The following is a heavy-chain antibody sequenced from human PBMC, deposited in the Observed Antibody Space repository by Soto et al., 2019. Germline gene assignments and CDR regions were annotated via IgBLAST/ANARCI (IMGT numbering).Heavy chain of an antibody. Sequence: EVQLLESGGGLVQPGGSLRLSCAASGFTFSTSVMTWVRQPPGQGLEWVCIIDQTGDTTYYADPVKGRFTISRDNSKNTLYLQMNSLRAEDTAVYYCARKKAPGGWPFGYWGQGTLVTVSS. J-gene: IGHJ4*02. V-gene: IGHV3-23*01. D-gene: IGHD2-15*01. CDR3: ARKKAPGGWPFGY. CDR1: GFTFSTSV. CDR2: IDQTGDTT.